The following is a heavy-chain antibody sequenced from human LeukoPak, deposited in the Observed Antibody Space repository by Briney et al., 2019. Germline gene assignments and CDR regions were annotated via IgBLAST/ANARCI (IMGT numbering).Heavy chain of an antibody. Sequence: ASVKVSCKASGYTFTGYYMHWVRQAPGQGLEWMGWINPNSGGTNYAQKFQGRVTMTRDTSISTAYMELSRLRSDDTAVYYCARVLSIAAAGNLLNYWGQGTLVTASS. CDR1: GYTFTGYY. CDR3: ARVLSIAAAGNLLNY. CDR2: INPNSGGT. D-gene: IGHD6-13*01. V-gene: IGHV1-2*02. J-gene: IGHJ4*02.